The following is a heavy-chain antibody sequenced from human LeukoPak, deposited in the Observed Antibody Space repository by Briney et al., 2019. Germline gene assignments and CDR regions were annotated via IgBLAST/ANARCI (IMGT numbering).Heavy chain of an antibody. V-gene: IGHV3-7*01. J-gene: IGHJ4*02. D-gene: IGHD5-24*01. CDR3: ARDTLGSERRLHKWEGYYFDY. Sequence: GGSLRLSCAASGFTFSSYWMSWVRQAPGKGLEWVGNIKQDASEKYYVDSVNGRFTISRDNAKNSLYLQMNSLRAEDTAFYYCARDTLGSERRLHKWEGYYFDYWGQGTLVTVSS. CDR1: GFTFSSYW. CDR2: IKQDASEK.